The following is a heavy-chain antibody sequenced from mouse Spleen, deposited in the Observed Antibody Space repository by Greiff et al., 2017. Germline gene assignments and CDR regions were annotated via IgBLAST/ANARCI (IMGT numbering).Heavy chain of an antibody. D-gene: IGHD1-1*01. Sequence: QVQLQQPGAELVRPGSSVKLSCKASGYTFTSYWMHWVKQRPIQGLEWIGNIDPSDSETHYNQKFKDKATLTVDKSSSTAYMQLSSLTSEDSAVYYCAREIYYYGSSWFAYWGQGTLVTVSA. J-gene: IGHJ3*01. CDR1: GYTFTSYW. CDR3: AREIYYYGSSWFAY. V-gene: IGHV1-52*01. CDR2: IDPSDSET.